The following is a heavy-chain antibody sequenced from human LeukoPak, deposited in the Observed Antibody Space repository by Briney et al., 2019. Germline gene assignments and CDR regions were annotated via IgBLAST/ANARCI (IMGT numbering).Heavy chain of an antibody. CDR1: GFTFSGYW. D-gene: IGHD5-24*01. CDR3: AKDGGDGYTGDAFDI. CDR2: IKQDGSEK. J-gene: IGHJ3*02. Sequence: GGSLRLSCAASGFTFSGYWMSWVRQAPGKGLEWVANIKQDGSEKYYVDSVKGRFTISRDNAKNSLYLQMNSLRAEDTAIYYCAKDGGDGYTGDAFDIWGQGTMVTVSS. V-gene: IGHV3-7*03.